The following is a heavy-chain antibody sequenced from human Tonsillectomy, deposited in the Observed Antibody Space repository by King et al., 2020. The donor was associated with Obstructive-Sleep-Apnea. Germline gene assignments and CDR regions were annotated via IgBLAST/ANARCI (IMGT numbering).Heavy chain of an antibody. J-gene: IGHJ5*02. Sequence: QLVQSGAEVKKPGASVRVSCKTSGYTFTKYYIHWVRQAPGQGLEWMGWISPASGSTNYAQKFQGRVTMTRDTSVTTAYLELTRLRSDDTAFYYCATFIYRASARPERDWLDPWGQGTLVTVSS. D-gene: IGHD2-21*01. CDR2: ISPASGST. CDR1: GYTFTKYY. V-gene: IGHV1-2*02. CDR3: ATFIYRASARPERDWLDP.